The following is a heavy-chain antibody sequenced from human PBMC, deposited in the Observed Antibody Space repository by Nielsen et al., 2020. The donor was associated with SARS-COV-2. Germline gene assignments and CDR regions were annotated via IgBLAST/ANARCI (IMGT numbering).Heavy chain of an antibody. CDR2: ISYDGSNK. CDR1: GFTFSSYA. CDR3: ARDLDSSGWYWVDAFDI. V-gene: IGHV3-30-3*01. J-gene: IGHJ3*02. D-gene: IGHD6-19*01. Sequence: GGSLRLSCAASGFTFSSYAMHWVRQAPGKGLEWVAVISYDGSNKYYADSVKGRFPITRDNSKTTLYLQMNSLSAEDTAVYYCARDLDSSGWYWVDAFDIWGQGTMVTVSS.